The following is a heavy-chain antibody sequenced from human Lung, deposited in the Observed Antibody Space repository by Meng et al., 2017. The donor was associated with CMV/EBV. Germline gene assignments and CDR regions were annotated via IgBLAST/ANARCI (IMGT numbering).Heavy chain of an antibody. CDR2: ISAYSGNT. V-gene: IGHV1-18*01. Sequence: ASVXVSCKASGYTFTSYGISWVRQAPGQGLEWMGWISAYSGNTNYAQKLQGRVTMTTDTSTSTAYMGLRSLRSDDPAVYYCARDVMGPTDYWGQGTLVTVSS. CDR1: GYTFTSYG. D-gene: IGHD1-26*01. J-gene: IGHJ4*02. CDR3: ARDVMGPTDY.